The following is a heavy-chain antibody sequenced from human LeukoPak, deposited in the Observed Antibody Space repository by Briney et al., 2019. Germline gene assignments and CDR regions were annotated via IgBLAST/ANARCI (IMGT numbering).Heavy chain of an antibody. CDR3: ASDYDFWSGPGGDY. CDR2: ISSSSSYI. D-gene: IGHD3-3*01. J-gene: IGHJ4*02. CDR1: GFTFSSYS. V-gene: IGHV3-21*01. Sequence: PGGSLRLSCAASGFTFSSYSMNWVRQAPGKGLEWVSSISSSSSYIYYADSVKGRFTISRDNAKNSLYLQMNSLRAEDTAVYYCASDYDFWSGPGGDYWGQGTLVTVSS.